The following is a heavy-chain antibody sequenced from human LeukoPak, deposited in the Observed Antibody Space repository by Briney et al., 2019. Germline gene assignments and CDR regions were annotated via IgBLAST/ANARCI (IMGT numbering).Heavy chain of an antibody. CDR2: ISSSSSTI. D-gene: IGHD4-17*01. V-gene: IGHV3-48*01. Sequence: GGSLRLSCAASGFTFSSYSMNWVRQAPGKGLELVSYISSSSSTIYYADSVKGRFTISRGNAKNSLYLQMNSLRAEDTAVYYCARDPPLDYGEYYYYYYMDVWGKGTTVTVSS. J-gene: IGHJ6*03. CDR1: GFTFSSYS. CDR3: ARDPPLDYGEYYYYYYMDV.